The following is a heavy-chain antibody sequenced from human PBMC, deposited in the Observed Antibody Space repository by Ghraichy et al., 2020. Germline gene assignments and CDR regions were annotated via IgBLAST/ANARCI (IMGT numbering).Heavy chain of an antibody. CDR3: ARVGYGVYDY. CDR1: GFTFSSYS. V-gene: IGHV3-48*02. Sequence: ETLSLTCAASGFTFSSYSMNWVRQAPGKGLEWVSYISSSSSTIYYSDSVKGRFTISRDNAKNSLYLQMNSLRDEDTAVYYCARVGYGVYDYWGQGTLVTVSS. D-gene: IGHD4-17*01. J-gene: IGHJ4*02. CDR2: ISSSSSTI.